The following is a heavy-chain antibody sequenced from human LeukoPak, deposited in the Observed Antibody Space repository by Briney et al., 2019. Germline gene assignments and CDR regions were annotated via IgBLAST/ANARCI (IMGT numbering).Heavy chain of an antibody. D-gene: IGHD6-19*01. CDR1: GFTFSSYS. CDR2: ISSSSSYI. Sequence: GWSLRLSCAASGFTFSSYSMNWVRQAPGKGLESVSSISSSSSYIYYADSVKGRFTISRDNAKNSLYLQMNSLRAEDTAVYYCARDHSRGGSSGFYWGQGNLVTVSS. J-gene: IGHJ4*02. V-gene: IGHV3-21*01. CDR3: ARDHSRGGSSGFY.